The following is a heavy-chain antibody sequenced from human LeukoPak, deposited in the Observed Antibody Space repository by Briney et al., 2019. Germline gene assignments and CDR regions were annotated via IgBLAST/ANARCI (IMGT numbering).Heavy chain of an antibody. CDR2: IIPIFGTA. CDR1: GGTFSSYA. V-gene: IGHV1-69*13. D-gene: IGHD2-8*01. CDR3: AATKEVYTNWFDP. Sequence: SVKVSCKASGGTFSSYAISWVRQAPGQGLEWMGGIIPIFGTANYAQKFQGRVTITADESTSTAYMELSSLRSEDTAVYYCAATKEVYTNWFDPWGQGTLVTVSS. J-gene: IGHJ5*02.